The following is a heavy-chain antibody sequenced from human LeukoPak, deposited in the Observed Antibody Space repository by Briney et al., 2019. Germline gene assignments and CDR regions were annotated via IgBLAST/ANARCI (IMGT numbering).Heavy chain of an antibody. CDR2: IYTSGST. J-gene: IGHJ5*02. D-gene: IGHD6-19*01. CDR3: ARDRGIAEQWLVNWFDP. Sequence: SETLSLTCTVSGGSISSSSYYWGWIRQPPGKGLEWIGRIYTSGSTNYNPSLKSRVTISVDTSKNQFSLKLSSVTAADTAVYYCARDRGIAEQWLVNWFDPWGQGTLVTVSS. CDR1: GGSISSSSYY. V-gene: IGHV4-39*07.